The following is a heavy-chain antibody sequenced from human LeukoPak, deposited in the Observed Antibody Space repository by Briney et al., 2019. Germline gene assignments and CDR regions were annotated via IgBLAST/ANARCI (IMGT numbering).Heavy chain of an antibody. CDR3: ARVDYYDSSCYFLFDY. D-gene: IGHD3-22*01. J-gene: IGHJ4*02. V-gene: IGHV1-18*01. CDR2: ISAYNGNT. CDR1: GYTFTSYG. Sequence: ASVKVSCKASGYTFTSYGISWVRQAPGQGLEWMGWISAYNGNTNYAQKLQGRVTMTTDTSTSTAYMELRSLRSDDTAVYYCARVDYYDSSCYFLFDYWGQGTLVTVSS.